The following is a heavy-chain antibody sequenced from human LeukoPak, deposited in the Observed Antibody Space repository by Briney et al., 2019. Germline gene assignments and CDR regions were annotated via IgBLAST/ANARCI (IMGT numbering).Heavy chain of an antibody. CDR1: GGSISSSRYY. J-gene: IGHJ5*02. CDR2: IYYSGST. V-gene: IGHV4-39*07. D-gene: IGHD6-19*01. CDR3: ARSLAVAGNENWFDP. Sequence: PSETLSLTCTVSGGSISSSRYYWGWIRQPPGKGLEWIGSIYYSGSTYYNPSLKSRVTISVDTSKNQFSLKLSSVTAADTAVYYCARSLAVAGNENWFDPWGQGTLVTVSS.